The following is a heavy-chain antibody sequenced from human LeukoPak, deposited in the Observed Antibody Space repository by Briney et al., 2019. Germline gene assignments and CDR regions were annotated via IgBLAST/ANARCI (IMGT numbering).Heavy chain of an antibody. CDR2: INPNSGGT. Sequence: ASVKVSCKASGYTFTGYYMHWVRQAPGQGLEWMGWINPNSGGTNYAQKFQGRVTMTRDMSTSTVYMELSSLRSEDTAVYYCARSDMERRHYFDYWGQGTLVTVSS. D-gene: IGHD1-1*01. J-gene: IGHJ4*02. CDR3: ARSDMERRHYFDY. V-gene: IGHV1-2*02. CDR1: GYTFTGYY.